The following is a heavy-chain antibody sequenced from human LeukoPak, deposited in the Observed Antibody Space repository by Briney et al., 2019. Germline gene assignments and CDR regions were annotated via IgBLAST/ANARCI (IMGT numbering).Heavy chain of an antibody. V-gene: IGHV3-30*18. CDR2: ISYDGSNK. Sequence: GRSLRLSCAASGFTFSSYGMHWVRQAPGKGLEWVAVISYDGSNKYYADSVKGRFTISRDNSKNTLYPQMNSLRAEDTAVYYCAKDMDSSGCDYWGQGTLVTVSS. CDR3: AKDMDSSGCDY. J-gene: IGHJ4*02. D-gene: IGHD6-19*01. CDR1: GFTFSSYG.